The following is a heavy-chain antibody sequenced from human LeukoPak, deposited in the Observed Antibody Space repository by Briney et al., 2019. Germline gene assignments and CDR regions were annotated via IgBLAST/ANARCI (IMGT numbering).Heavy chain of an antibody. CDR1: GYTFTSYD. V-gene: IGHV1-8*03. J-gene: IGHJ6*03. CDR2: MNPNSGNT. Sequence: ASVKVSCKASGYTFTSYDINWVRQATGQGLEWMGWMNPNSGNTGYAQKFQGRVTITRNTSISTAYMELSSLRSEDTAVYYCARTLSSSWYFPTYYMDVWGKGTTVTVSS. D-gene: IGHD6-13*01. CDR3: ARTLSSSWYFPTYYMDV.